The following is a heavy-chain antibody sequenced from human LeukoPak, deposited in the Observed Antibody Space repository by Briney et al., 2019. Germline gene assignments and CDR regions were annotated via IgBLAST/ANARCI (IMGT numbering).Heavy chain of an antibody. CDR1: GFTFSSYA. J-gene: IGHJ4*02. CDR2: ISGSGGST. D-gene: IGHD2-2*01. Sequence: PGGSLRLSCAASGFTFSSYAMSWVRQAPGKGLEWASAISGSGGSTYYADSVKGRFTISRDNSKNTLYLQMNSLRAEDTAVYYCAKVGVVVVPAAPTGFDYWGQGTLVTVSS. V-gene: IGHV3-23*01. CDR3: AKVGVVVVPAAPTGFDY.